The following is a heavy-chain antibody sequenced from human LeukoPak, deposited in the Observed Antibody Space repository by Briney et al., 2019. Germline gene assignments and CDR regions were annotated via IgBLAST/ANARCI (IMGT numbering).Heavy chain of an antibody. CDR2: INPNSGGT. Sequence: ASVKVSCKASGYTFTGYYMRWVRQAPGQGLEWMGWINPNSGGTNYAQKFQGRVTMTRDTSISTAYMELSRLRSDDTAVYYCARDPSPYCGGDCYFCYWGQGTLVTVSS. D-gene: IGHD2-21*02. V-gene: IGHV1-2*02. CDR1: GYTFTGYY. CDR3: ARDPSPYCGGDCYFCY. J-gene: IGHJ4*02.